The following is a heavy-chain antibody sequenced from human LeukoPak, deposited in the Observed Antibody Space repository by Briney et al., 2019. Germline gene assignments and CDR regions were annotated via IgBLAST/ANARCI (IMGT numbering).Heavy chain of an antibody. CDR2: IKQDGGEK. D-gene: IGHD5-12*01. Sequence: GGSLRLSCAAPGFTFSSYWMSLVRQAPGKGLEWVANIKQDGGEKYYVDSVKGRFTISRDNAKNTLYLQMNSLRAEDTAVYYCAREGDSGYDSFFDYWGQGTLVTVSS. J-gene: IGHJ4*02. V-gene: IGHV3-7*03. CDR1: GFTFSSYW. CDR3: AREGDSGYDSFFDY.